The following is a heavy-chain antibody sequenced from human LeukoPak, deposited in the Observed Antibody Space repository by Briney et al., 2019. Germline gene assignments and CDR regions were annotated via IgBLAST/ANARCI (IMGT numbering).Heavy chain of an antibody. CDR2: ISDGGSRT. Sequence: PGGSLRLSSAASGFSFSSYAVSWVRQAPGRGLEWDSGISDGGSRTYYADSVKGRFTISRDDSKNTLYLQMNSLRAEDTAVYYCAKVQLGIGVDYWGQGTLVTVSS. CDR1: GFSFSSYA. D-gene: IGHD7-27*01. V-gene: IGHV3-23*01. CDR3: AKVQLGIGVDY. J-gene: IGHJ4*02.